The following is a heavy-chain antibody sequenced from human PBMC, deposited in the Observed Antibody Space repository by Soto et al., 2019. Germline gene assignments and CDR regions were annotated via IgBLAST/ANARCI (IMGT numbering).Heavy chain of an antibody. Sequence: SKTLSLTCAVSSDSISSGNRWSWDRQPPGKGLEWIGEIYHSGSTNYNPSLKSRVTISVDKPKNQFSLKLSSVTAADTAVYYCAGYYYAPGNYQGNLDYWGQGNMVT. D-gene: IGHD3-10*01. J-gene: IGHJ4*02. CDR3: AGYYYAPGNYQGNLDY. V-gene: IGHV4-4*02. CDR1: SDSISSGNR. CDR2: IYHSGST.